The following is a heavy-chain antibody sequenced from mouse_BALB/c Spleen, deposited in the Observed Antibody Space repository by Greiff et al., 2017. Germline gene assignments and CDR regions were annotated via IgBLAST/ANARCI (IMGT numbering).Heavy chain of an antibody. V-gene: IGHV1S81*02. Sequence: QGQLQQPGAELVKPGASVKLSCKASGYTFTSYWMHWVKQRPGQGLEWIGEINPSNGRTNYNEKFKSKATLTVDKSSSTAYMQLSSLTSEDSAVYYCARLDPAYWGQGTLVTVSA. J-gene: IGHJ3*01. CDR3: ARLDPAY. CDR1: GYTFTSYW. CDR2: INPSNGRT.